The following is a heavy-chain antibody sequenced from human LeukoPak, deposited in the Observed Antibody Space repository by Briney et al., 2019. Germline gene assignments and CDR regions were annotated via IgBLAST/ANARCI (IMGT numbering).Heavy chain of an antibody. V-gene: IGHV3-NL1*01. D-gene: IGHD4-17*01. CDR3: ARENPVTTDYFDY. CDR2: IYSGGST. Sequence: GGSLRLSCAASGFTFSSSGMHWVRQAPGKGLEWVSVIYSGGSTYYADSVKGRFTISRDNSKNTLYLQMNSLRAEDTAVYYCARENPVTTDYFDYWGQGTLVTVSS. CDR1: GFTFSSSG. J-gene: IGHJ4*02.